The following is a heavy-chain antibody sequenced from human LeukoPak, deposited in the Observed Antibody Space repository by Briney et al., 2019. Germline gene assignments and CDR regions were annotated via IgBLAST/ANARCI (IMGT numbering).Heavy chain of an antibody. J-gene: IGHJ2*01. Sequence: SVTVSCKASGGTFSNYAISWVRQAPGQGLEWMGGTIPLSDTSNYAQKFQGRVTITTDESTTTAYMELSSLRSEDTAVYYCARGADYFDRSGPRYWYFDLWGCGTLVTVSS. CDR2: TIPLSDTS. CDR3: ARGADYFDRSGPRYWYFDL. CDR1: GGTFSNYA. V-gene: IGHV1-69*05. D-gene: IGHD3-22*01.